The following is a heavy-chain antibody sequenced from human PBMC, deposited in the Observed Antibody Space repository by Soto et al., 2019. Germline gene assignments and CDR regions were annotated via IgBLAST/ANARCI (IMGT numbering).Heavy chain of an antibody. D-gene: IGHD3-10*01. Sequence: QVQLQQWGAGLLKPSETLSLGCAVYGESFSGYYWNWIRQPPGKGLEWIGEITDSGSANYKQSLESRVTISVDTSKKQFSLRLNSVTAADAAVYYCARRRRGITMVRGTYAMDVWGQGTTVTVYS. V-gene: IGHV4-34*01. J-gene: IGHJ6*02. CDR2: ITDSGSA. CDR3: ARRRRGITMVRGTYAMDV. CDR1: GESFSGYY.